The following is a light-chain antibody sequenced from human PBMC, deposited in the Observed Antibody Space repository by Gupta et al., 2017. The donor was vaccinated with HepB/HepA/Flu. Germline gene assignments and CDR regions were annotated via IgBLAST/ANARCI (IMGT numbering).Light chain of an antibody. CDR3: SVSDDGVRV. V-gene: IGLV7-46*01. J-gene: IGLJ2*01. CDR1: TGTVTSTPY. Sequence: QAVVTQEPSLTVSTGGTVTLTCGSSTGTVTSTPYPYWFQLQPGQAPTTLIYDTNNKEALAVARFSGSRRGGKAALTLAGAQSEDEDDYDCSVSDDGVRVFGGGTKLTVL. CDR2: DTN.